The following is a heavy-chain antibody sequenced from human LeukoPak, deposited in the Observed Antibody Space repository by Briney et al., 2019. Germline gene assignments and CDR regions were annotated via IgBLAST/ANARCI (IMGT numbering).Heavy chain of an antibody. CDR3: ARDRSTVTPFQFDY. D-gene: IGHD4-11*01. Sequence: ASVKVSCKASGYTFTGYYMHWVRQTPGQGLEWMGWINPNSGGTNYAQKFQGRVTMTRDTSISTAYMELSRLRSDDTAVYYCARDRSTVTPFQFDYWGQGTLVTVSS. V-gene: IGHV1-2*02. CDR2: INPNSGGT. J-gene: IGHJ4*02. CDR1: GYTFTGYY.